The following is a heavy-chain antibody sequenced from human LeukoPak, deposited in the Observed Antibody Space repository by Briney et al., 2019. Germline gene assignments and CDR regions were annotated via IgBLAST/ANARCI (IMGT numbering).Heavy chain of an antibody. V-gene: IGHV3-30*18. Sequence: GGSLRLSCAASGFTFSSYGMPWVRQAPGKGLEWLAVISYDGSNKYYADSVKGRFTISRDNSKNTLYLQLNSLGAEDTAVYYCAKIFDPWGQGTLVTVSS. J-gene: IGHJ5*02. CDR2: ISYDGSNK. CDR1: GFTFSSYG. CDR3: AKIFDP.